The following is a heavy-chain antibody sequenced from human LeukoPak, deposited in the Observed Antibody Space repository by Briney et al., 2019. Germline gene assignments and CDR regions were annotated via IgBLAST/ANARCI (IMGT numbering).Heavy chain of an antibody. D-gene: IGHD3-22*01. CDR1: GGSVSSGSYY. CDR2: IYYSGST. J-gene: IGHJ2*01. Sequence: KPSETLSLTCTVSGGSVSSGSYYWSWLRQPPGKGLEWIAYIYYSGSTNYNPSLKSRFTISVDTAKNQFSLKLSSVTAADTAVYYCAREGSLGRYYYDSSGYYYGWYFDLWGRGTLVTVSS. V-gene: IGHV4-61*01. CDR3: AREGSLGRYYYDSSGYYYGWYFDL.